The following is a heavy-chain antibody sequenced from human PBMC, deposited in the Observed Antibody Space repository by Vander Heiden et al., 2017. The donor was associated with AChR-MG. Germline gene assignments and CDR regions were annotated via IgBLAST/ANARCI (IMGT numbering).Heavy chain of an antibody. CDR1: GHRFTSYW. D-gene: IGHD4-17*01. V-gene: IGHV5-51*01. Sequence: EVQLVQSGAEVKKPGESLKISCKGSGHRFTSYWIGWVRQLPGKGLEWMGIIYPGDSDTRYSPSFQGQVTISADKSISTAYLQWSSLKASDTAMYYCARHSSTVTGYYYYYYGMDVWGQGTTVTVSS. CDR2: IYPGDSDT. J-gene: IGHJ6*02. CDR3: ARHSSTVTGYYYYYYGMDV.